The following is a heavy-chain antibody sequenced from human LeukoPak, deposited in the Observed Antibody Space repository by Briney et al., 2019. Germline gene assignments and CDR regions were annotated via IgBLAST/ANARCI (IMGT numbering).Heavy chain of an antibody. J-gene: IGHJ3*02. CDR3: ARCQGGKRAFDI. CDR2: IYYSGST. Sequence: PSQTLSLTCTVSGGSISSGDYYWSWIRQPPGKGLEWIGYIYYSGSTYYNPSLKSRVTISVDTSKNQFSLKLSSVTAADTAVYYCARCQGGKRAFDIWGQGTMVTVSS. D-gene: IGHD2-15*01. V-gene: IGHV4-30-4*08. CDR1: GGSISSGDYY.